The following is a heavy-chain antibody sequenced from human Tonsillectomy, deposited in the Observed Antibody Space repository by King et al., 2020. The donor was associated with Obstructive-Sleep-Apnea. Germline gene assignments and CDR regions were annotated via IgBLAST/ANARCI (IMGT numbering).Heavy chain of an antibody. CDR1: GYSFTSYW. CDR2: IYPGDSDT. D-gene: IGHD5-12*01. Sequence: QLVQSGAEVKKPGESLKISCKSSGYSFTSYWIGWVRQMPGKGLEWMGTIYPGDSDTTYSPSFQGQVPISADKAISTAYLQWSSLKASDTAMDYCARQGRSGPYGMDVWGQGTTVTVSS. CDR3: ARQGRSGPYGMDV. V-gene: IGHV5-51*01. J-gene: IGHJ6*02.